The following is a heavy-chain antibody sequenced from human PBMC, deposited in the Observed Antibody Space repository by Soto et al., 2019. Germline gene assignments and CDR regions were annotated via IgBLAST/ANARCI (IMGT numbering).Heavy chain of an antibody. CDR3: ARGRYAFWSGHVYYYYYMDV. CDR1: GYTFPSYV. D-gene: IGHD3-3*01. CDR2: INAGNGNT. Sequence: ASVKVYCKASGYTFPSYVMHWVRQEKGQRLEWMGWINAGNGNTKYSQKFQGRVTITRDTSASTAYMELSSLRSEDTAVYYCARGRYAFWSGHVYYYYYMDVWGKGTTVTVSS. V-gene: IGHV1-3*01. J-gene: IGHJ6*03.